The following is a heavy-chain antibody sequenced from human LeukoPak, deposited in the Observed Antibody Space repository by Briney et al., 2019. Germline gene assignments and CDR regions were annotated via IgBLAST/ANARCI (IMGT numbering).Heavy chain of an antibody. CDR3: SRATATGYFDP. CDR2: IYHSGMT. D-gene: IGHD1-1*01. V-gene: IGHV4-38-2*01. CDR1: GYSNSIDYY. Sequence: PSETLSLTCAVSGYSNSIDYYWGWIRQPPGKGLEWIGSIYHSGMTYYNPSPKSRVTISIDTAKNQFSLKLTSVTAADTAVYHCSRATATGYFDPWGQGTLVTVSS. J-gene: IGHJ5*02.